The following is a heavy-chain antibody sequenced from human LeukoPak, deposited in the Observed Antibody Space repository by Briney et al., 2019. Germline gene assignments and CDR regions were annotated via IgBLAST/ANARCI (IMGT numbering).Heavy chain of an antibody. D-gene: IGHD3-22*01. CDR3: ATHIYASCGYRIDY. CDR1: GDSIRSYY. CDR2: INYSGST. J-gene: IGHJ4*02. Sequence: SETLSLTCTVSGDSIRSYYWRWIRQPPGKGLEWIGYINYSGSTNYNPSLKSRVTISSPPSKTQFSLKLSSLTAAPTALYYCATHIYASCGYRIDYWGQGTLVTVSS. V-gene: IGHV4-59*08.